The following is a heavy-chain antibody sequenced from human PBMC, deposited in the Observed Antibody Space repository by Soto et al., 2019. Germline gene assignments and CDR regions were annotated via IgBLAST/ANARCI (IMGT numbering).Heavy chain of an antibody. J-gene: IGHJ3*02. D-gene: IGHD1-26*01. Sequence: TLSLTCTVSGGSISSYYWSWIRQPPGKGLEWIGYIYYSGSTNYNPSLKSRVTISVDTSKNQFSLKLSSVTAADTAVYYCARGDSGSYFWLGAFDIWGQATMVTVSS. V-gene: IGHV4-59*01. CDR1: GGSISSYY. CDR3: ARGDSGSYFWLGAFDI. CDR2: IYYSGST.